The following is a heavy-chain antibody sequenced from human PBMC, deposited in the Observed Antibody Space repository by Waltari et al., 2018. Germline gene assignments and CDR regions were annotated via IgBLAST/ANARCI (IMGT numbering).Heavy chain of an antibody. Sequence: QVQLQQWGAGLLKPSETLSLTCAVYGGSFSGYYWSWIRQPPGTGLEWIGEINHSGSTNYNPSLKSRVTISVDTSKNQFSLKLSSVTAADTAVYYCARGGSGIVGAILVDYYYYRDVWGKGTTVTVSS. CDR2: INHSGST. V-gene: IGHV4-34*01. CDR3: ARGGSGIVGAILVDYYYYRDV. CDR1: GGSFSGYY. J-gene: IGHJ6*03. D-gene: IGHD1-26*01.